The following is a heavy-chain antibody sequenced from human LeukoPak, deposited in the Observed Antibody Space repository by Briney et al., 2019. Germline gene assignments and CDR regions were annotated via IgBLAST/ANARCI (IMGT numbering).Heavy chain of an antibody. Sequence: SETLSLNCTVSGGSISSYYWSWIRQPAGKGLEWIGRIYTSGSTNYNPSFKSRVTMSVDTSKNQFSLKLSSVTAADTAVYYCARGGLVEYSNFRYYYYYYGMDVWGQGTTVTVSS. D-gene: IGHD4-11*01. CDR3: ARGGLVEYSNFRYYYYYYGMDV. J-gene: IGHJ6*02. V-gene: IGHV4-4*07. CDR2: IYTSGST. CDR1: GGSISSYY.